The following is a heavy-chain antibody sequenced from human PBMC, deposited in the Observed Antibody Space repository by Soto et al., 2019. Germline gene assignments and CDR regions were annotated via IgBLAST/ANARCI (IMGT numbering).Heavy chain of an antibody. CDR3: AKRTVGWYFEL. D-gene: IGHD4-17*01. V-gene: IGHV3-23*01. CDR2: ISGSGGST. Sequence: EVQLLESGGGLVQPGGSLRLSCAASGFTFSSYAMSWVHQAPGKGLEWVSAISGSGGSTYYADSVRGRLTISRDNSKNTLYLQMNSLRAEDTAVYYCAKRTVGWYFELWGRGTLVTVSS. J-gene: IGHJ2*01. CDR1: GFTFSSYA.